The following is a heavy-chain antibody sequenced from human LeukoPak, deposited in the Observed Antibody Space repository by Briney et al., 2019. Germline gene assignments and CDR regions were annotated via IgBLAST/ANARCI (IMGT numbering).Heavy chain of an antibody. CDR1: GFSLSTSGVG. CDR3: AHLARSSSAFDI. J-gene: IGHJ3*02. D-gene: IGHD5-12*01. CDR2: IYWDDDK. Sequence: SGPTLVKPTQTLTLTCTFSGFSLSTSGVGVGWIRQPPGTALEWLALIYWDDDKRYSPSLKSRLTITKDTSKNQVVLTMTNMDPLDTATYYRAHLARSSSAFDIWGQGTMVTVSS. V-gene: IGHV2-5*02.